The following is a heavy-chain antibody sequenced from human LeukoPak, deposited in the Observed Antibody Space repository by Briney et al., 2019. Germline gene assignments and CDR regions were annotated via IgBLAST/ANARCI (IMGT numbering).Heavy chain of an antibody. CDR3: ATDLWGYCSSTSCDY. Sequence: GASVKVSCKASGYTFTGYYMHWVRQAPGQGLEWMGWINPNSGGTNYAQKFQGRVTMTRDTSISTAYMELSSLGSEDTAVYYCATDLWGYCSSTSCDYWGQGTLVTVSS. CDR2: INPNSGGT. CDR1: GYTFTGYY. V-gene: IGHV1-2*02. D-gene: IGHD2-2*01. J-gene: IGHJ4*02.